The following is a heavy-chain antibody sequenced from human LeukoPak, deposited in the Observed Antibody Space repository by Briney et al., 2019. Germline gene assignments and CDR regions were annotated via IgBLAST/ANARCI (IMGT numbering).Heavy chain of an antibody. CDR1: GFTFSSYS. CDR2: ISSSSSYI. CDR3: ARTGYSYGYPFDY. V-gene: IGHV3-21*01. D-gene: IGHD5-18*01. J-gene: IGHJ4*02. Sequence: PGGSLRLSCAASGFTFSSYSMNWVRQAPGKGLEWVSSISSSSSYIYYADSVKGRFTISRDNAKNSLYLQMNSLRAEDTAVYHCARTGYSYGYPFDYWGQGTLVTVSS.